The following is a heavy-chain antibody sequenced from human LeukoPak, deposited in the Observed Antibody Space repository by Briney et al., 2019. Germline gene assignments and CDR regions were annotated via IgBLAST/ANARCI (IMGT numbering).Heavy chain of an antibody. Sequence: GGSLRLSCAASGFTFSSYAMSWVRQAPGKGLEWVSAISGSGGSTYYADSVKGRFTISRDNSKNTLYLQMNSLRAEDTAVYYCANPYSGSYYYGMDVWGQGTTVTVSS. CDR3: ANPYSGSYYYGMDV. CDR2: ISGSGGST. CDR1: GFTFSSYA. D-gene: IGHD1-26*01. J-gene: IGHJ6*02. V-gene: IGHV3-23*01.